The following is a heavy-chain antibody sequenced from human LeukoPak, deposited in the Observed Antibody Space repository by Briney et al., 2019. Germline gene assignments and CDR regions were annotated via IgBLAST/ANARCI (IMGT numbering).Heavy chain of an antibody. D-gene: IGHD2-2*01. CDR3: ARSPTCLGSTSCAPSY. CDR2: SNPSGGST. V-gene: IGHV1-46*01. J-gene: IGHJ4*02. CDR1: GYTFTSYY. Sequence: GASVKVSCKASGYTFTSYYMHWVRQAPGQGLEWMGISNPSGGSTSYAQKFQGRVTMTRDTSTSTVYMELSSLRSEDTAVYYCARSPTCLGSTSCAPSYWGQGTLVTFSS.